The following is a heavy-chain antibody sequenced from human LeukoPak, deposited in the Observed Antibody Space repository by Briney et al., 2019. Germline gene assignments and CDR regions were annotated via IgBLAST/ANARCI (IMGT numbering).Heavy chain of an antibody. CDR2: IKQDGSEK. D-gene: IGHD1-26*01. J-gene: IGHJ4*02. V-gene: IGHV3-7*01. Sequence: PGGSLRLSSAASGFTFSSYWMSWVRQAPGKGLEWVANIKQDGSEKYYVDSVKGRFTISRDNAKNSLYLQMNSLRVEDTAVYYCASRIVGTPDYFDYWGQGTLVTVSS. CDR3: ASRIVGTPDYFDY. CDR1: GFTFSSYW.